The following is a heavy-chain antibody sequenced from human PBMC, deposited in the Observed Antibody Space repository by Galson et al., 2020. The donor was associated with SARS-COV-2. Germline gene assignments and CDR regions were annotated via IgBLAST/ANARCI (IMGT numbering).Heavy chain of an antibody. V-gene: IGHV3-33*01. CDR3: ARDGHTSSGWAFDY. D-gene: IGHD6-19*01. Sequence: GESLKISCAASGFTFSSHAMHWVRQAPGKGLEWVAQIFFDGSDKYYGDSVKGRFTISRDSSKNTVYLQLNNLRADDTAVYYCARDGHTSSGWAFDYWGQGTLVTGSS. CDR1: GFTFSSHA. J-gene: IGHJ4*02. CDR2: IFFDGSDK.